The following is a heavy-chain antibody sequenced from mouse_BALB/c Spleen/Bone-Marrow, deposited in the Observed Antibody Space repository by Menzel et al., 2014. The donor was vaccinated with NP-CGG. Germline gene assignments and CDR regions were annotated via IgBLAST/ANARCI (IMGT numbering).Heavy chain of an antibody. J-gene: IGHJ2*01. D-gene: IGHD1-1*01. CDR3: ARPDYYGYLNY. CDR1: GFDFSRYW. Sequence: EVQLVESGGGLVQPGGSLKLSCAASGFDFSRYWLSWVRQAPGKGLEWLGEINPDSRTINYSPSLKDKFIISRDIAKNTLYLRLNKVRSEDTPLYYCARPDYYGYLNYWGQGPTLTVPS. V-gene: IGHV4-1*02. CDR2: INPDSRTI.